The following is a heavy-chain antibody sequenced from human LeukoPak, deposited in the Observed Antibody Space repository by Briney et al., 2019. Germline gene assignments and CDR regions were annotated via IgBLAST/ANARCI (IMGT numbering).Heavy chain of an antibody. Sequence: PGGSLRLSCAASGFSFNTCNMHWIRQAPGKGLEWVAFISFDGVNKYYADSVKGRFIISRDNSKSTLYLQLNSLRTEDTAMYYCVKTFYDIMTGDEGDWFDPWGQGTLVTVSS. CDR2: ISFDGVNK. CDR1: GFSFNTCN. V-gene: IGHV3-30-3*01. CDR3: VKTFYDIMTGDEGDWFDP. D-gene: IGHD3-9*01. J-gene: IGHJ5*02.